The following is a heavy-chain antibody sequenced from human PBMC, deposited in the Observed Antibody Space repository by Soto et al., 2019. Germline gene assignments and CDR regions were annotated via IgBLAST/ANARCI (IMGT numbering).Heavy chain of an antibody. CDR3: ARDLSGWYYFDY. Sequence: SLILSCAASGFTFSSYAMSWVRQAPGKGLEWVSAISGSGGSTYYADSVKGRFTISRDNSKNTLYLQMNSLRAEDTAVYYCARDLSGWYYFDYWGQGTLVTVSS. J-gene: IGHJ4*02. CDR1: GFTFSSYA. V-gene: IGHV3-23*01. D-gene: IGHD6-19*01. CDR2: ISGSGGST.